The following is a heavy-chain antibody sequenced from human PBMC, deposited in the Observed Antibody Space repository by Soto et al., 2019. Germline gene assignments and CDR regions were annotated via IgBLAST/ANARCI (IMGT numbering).Heavy chain of an antibody. CDR1: GFTVSGCW. Sequence: PAGFLRPSYGSSGFTVSGCWLSLLSQAPGKGLEWVANIKEDGSEKNYVDSVKGQFTISRDNAKNSLYLQMNSLRAEDTAVYYCARERYYYGSEDYWGPGNLATVSS. CDR2: IKEDGSEK. V-gene: IGHV3-7*01. D-gene: IGHD3-10*01. CDR3: ARERYYYGSEDY. J-gene: IGHJ4*02.